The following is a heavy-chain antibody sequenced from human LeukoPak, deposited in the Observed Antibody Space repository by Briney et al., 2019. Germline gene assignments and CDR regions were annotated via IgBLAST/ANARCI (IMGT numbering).Heavy chain of an antibody. CDR2: ISAYNGNT. Sequence: ASVKVSCKASGYTFTSYGISWVRQAPGQGLEWMGWISAYNGNTNYAQKLQGRVTMTTDTSTSTAYMELRSLRSDDTAVYYCARAGDIVVVPAAGDVTMIPEAFDIWGQGTMVTVSS. J-gene: IGHJ3*02. D-gene: IGHD2-2*01. CDR1: GYTFTSYG. V-gene: IGHV1-18*01. CDR3: ARAGDIVVVPAAGDVTMIPEAFDI.